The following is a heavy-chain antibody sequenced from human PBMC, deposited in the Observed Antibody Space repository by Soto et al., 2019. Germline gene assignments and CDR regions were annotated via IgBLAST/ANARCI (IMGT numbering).Heavy chain of an antibody. CDR1: GYTFTSYY. Sequence: ASVKVSCKASGYTFTSYYMHWVRQAPGQGLEWMGIINPSGGSTSYAQKFQGRVTMTRDTSTSTVYMELSSLRSEDTAVYYCARPHGSGRIDYGMDVWGQGTTVTRLL. J-gene: IGHJ6*02. V-gene: IGHV1-46*01. CDR2: INPSGGST. CDR3: ARPHGSGRIDYGMDV. D-gene: IGHD3-10*01.